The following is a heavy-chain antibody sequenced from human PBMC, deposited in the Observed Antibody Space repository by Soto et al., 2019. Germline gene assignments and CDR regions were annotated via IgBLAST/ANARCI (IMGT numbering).Heavy chain of an antibody. V-gene: IGHV3-23*01. CDR3: AKCQYYDFWSEKNFDY. D-gene: IGHD3-3*01. CDR2: ISGSGGST. J-gene: IGHJ4*02. Sequence: GGSLRLSCAASGFTFSSYAMSWVRQAPGKGLEWVSAISGSGGSTYYADSVKGRFTISRDNSKNTLYLQMNSLRAEDTAVYYCAKCQYYDFWSEKNFDYWGQGTLVTVSS. CDR1: GFTFSSYA.